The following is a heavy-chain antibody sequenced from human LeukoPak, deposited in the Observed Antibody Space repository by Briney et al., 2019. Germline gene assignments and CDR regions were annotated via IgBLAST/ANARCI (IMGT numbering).Heavy chain of an antibody. CDR1: GGSFSGYY. J-gene: IGHJ4*02. Sequence: SETLSLTCAVYGGSFSGYYWSWIRQPPGKGLEWIGEINHSGSTNYSPSLKSRVTISVDTSKNQFSLKLSSVTAADTAVYYCARDRQGSGYDLSWFDYWGQGTLVTVSS. D-gene: IGHD5-12*01. V-gene: IGHV4-34*01. CDR2: INHSGST. CDR3: ARDRQGSGYDLSWFDY.